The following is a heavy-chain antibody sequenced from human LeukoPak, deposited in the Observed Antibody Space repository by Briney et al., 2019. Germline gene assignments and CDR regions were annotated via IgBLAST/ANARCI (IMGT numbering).Heavy chain of an antibody. D-gene: IGHD6-19*01. J-gene: IGHJ4*02. CDR3: AKDTGSGWSVLDY. CDR2: ISYDGSHK. Sequence: GRSLRLSCAASGFTFSRYAMHWVRQAPGKGLEWVAVISYDGSHKDYADSVKGRFTMSRDNSKNTLYLQMNSLRAEDTAVYYCAKDTGSGWSVLDYWGQGTLVTVSS. CDR1: GFTFSRYA. V-gene: IGHV3-30*04.